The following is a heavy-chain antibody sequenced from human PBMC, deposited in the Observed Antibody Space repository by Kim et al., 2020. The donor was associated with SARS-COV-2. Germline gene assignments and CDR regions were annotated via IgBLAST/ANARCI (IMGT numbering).Heavy chain of an antibody. CDR3: ARARCRQNCGGGQNWFDP. V-gene: IGHV5-51*01. J-gene: IGHJ5*02. D-gene: IGHD2-21*01. CDR2: IYPDDSDT. CDR1: GYSFTTYW. Sequence: GESLKISCKGSGYSFTTYWIGWVRQMPGKGLEWMGTIYPDDSDTRYSPSFQGQVTISADKSISTAYLQWSSLKASDTAMYYCARARCRQNCGGGQNWFDPRGQGTLVTVSS.